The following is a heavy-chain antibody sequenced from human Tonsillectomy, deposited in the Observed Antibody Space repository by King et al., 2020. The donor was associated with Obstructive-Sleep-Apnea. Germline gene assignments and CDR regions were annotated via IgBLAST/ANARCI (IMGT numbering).Heavy chain of an antibody. J-gene: IGHJ4*02. CDR1: GYTFNSYY. Sequence: QLVQSGAEVKKPGASVRISCKASGYTFNSYYIHWVRQAPGQGLEWIGIISPSRGTTSQAQKFQGRVTMTRDTSTTTVYMELSSLTSEDTAMYYCATVTVAGGLDYWGQGTLVSVSS. CDR2: ISPSRGTT. CDR3: ATVTVAGGLDY. D-gene: IGHD6-19*01. V-gene: IGHV1-46*02.